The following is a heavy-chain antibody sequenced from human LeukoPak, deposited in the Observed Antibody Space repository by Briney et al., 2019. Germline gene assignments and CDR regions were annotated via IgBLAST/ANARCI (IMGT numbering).Heavy chain of an antibody. CDR1: GGTFSSYA. Sequence: ASVKVSCKASGGTFSSYAISWERQAPGQGLEWMGGIIPIFGTANYAQKFQGRVTITADESTSTAYMELSSLRSEDTAVYYCARRGSGYYYDYWGQGTLVTVSS. D-gene: IGHD3-22*01. CDR3: ARRGSGYYYDY. J-gene: IGHJ4*02. CDR2: IIPIFGTA. V-gene: IGHV1-69*13.